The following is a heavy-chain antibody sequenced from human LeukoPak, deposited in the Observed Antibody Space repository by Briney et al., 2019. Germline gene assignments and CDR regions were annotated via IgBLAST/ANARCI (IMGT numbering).Heavy chain of an antibody. J-gene: IGHJ6*02. D-gene: IGHD3-22*01. CDR2: ISAYNGNT. V-gene: IGHV1-18*01. Sequence: ASVKVSCKASGYTFTSYGISWVRQAPGQGLEWMGWISAYNGNTNYAQKLQGRVTMTTDTSTSTAYMELRSLRSDDTAVYYCARPYYYDSSGYYPYYGMDVWGQGTTVTVSS. CDR1: GYTFTSYG. CDR3: ARPYYYDSSGYYPYYGMDV.